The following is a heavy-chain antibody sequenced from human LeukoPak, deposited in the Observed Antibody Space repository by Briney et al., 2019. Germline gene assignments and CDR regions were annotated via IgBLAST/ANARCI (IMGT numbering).Heavy chain of an antibody. CDR1: GFIFSSYW. J-gene: IGHJ2*01. D-gene: IGHD4-23*01. Sequence: GGSLRLSCAASGFIFSSYWMHWVRQVPGKGPVWVSRVYTDGTTTDFADSVKGRSTVSRDNAKNTLYLQMDSLRAEDTAMYYCARSVVSTYWYFDLWGRGTLVTVSS. V-gene: IGHV3-74*01. CDR2: VYTDGTTT. CDR3: ARSVVSTYWYFDL.